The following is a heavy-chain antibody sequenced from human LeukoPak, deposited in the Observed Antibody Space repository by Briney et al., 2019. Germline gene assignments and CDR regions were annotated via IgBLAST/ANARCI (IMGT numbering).Heavy chain of an antibody. CDR3: ARYRGASGYHFDY. Sequence: SGTLSLTCAVSGGSISSSNWWSWVRQPPGKGLEWIGEIYRSGSTNYNPSLKSRVTISLDKSKNQFSLRLSSVTAADTAVYYCARYRGASGYHFDYWGQGTLVTVSS. J-gene: IGHJ4*02. D-gene: IGHD5-12*01. CDR2: IYRSGST. CDR1: GGSISSSNW. V-gene: IGHV4-4*02.